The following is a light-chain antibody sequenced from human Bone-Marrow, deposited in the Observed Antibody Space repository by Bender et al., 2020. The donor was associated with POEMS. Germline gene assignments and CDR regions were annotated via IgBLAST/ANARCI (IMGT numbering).Light chain of an antibody. Sequence: QSALTQTASVSGSPGQSITISCTGTSSDVGTYRLVSWYQHLPGKAPKLMIYEGSKRPSGVSNRFSGSKSGNTASLTISWLQADDEADYYCYSYAGSNTWVFGGGTKLTVL. CDR1: SSDVGTYRL. CDR3: YSYAGSNTWV. J-gene: IGLJ3*02. CDR2: EGS. V-gene: IGLV2-23*01.